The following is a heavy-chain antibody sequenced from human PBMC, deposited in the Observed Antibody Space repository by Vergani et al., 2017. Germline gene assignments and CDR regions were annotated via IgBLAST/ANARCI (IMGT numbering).Heavy chain of an antibody. CDR2: IYSGGSST. CDR3: ATDGSGSRA. D-gene: IGHD3-10*01. CDR1: GFTFSSYA. Sequence: EVQLVESGGGLVKPGGSLRLSCAASGFTFSSYAMSWVRQAPGKGLEWVSVIYSGGSSTYYADSVKGRFTISRDNSKNTLYLQMNSLRAEDTAVYYCATDGSGSRAWGQGTLVTVSS. V-gene: IGHV3-23*03. J-gene: IGHJ5*02.